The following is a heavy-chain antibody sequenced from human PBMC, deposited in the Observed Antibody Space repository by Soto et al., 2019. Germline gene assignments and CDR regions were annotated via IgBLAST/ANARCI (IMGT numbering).Heavy chain of an antibody. CDR2: INHSGST. J-gene: IGHJ4*02. V-gene: IGHV4-34*01. CDR1: GGSFSGYY. CDR3: ARGGYYDSSGYYPFDY. D-gene: IGHD3-22*01. Sequence: QVQLQQWGAGLLKPSETLSLTCAVYGGSFSGYYWSWIRQPPGKGLEWIGEINHSGSTNYNPSLKSRVTISVDTSKNQFSLKLSSVTAADTAVYYCARGGYYDSSGYYPFDYWGQGTLVTVSS.